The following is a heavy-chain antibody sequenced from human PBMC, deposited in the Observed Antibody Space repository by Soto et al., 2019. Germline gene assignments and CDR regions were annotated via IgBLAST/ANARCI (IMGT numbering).Heavy chain of an antibody. CDR2: IIPIFGTA. V-gene: IGHV1-69*13. CDR3: ARALFIAVAGYYYYYAMNV. CDR1: GGTFSSYA. D-gene: IGHD6-19*01. Sequence: SVKGSCKASGGTFSSYAISWVRQAPVQGLEWMGGIIPIFGTANYAQKFQGRVTFTADESTSTAYMELSSLRSEDTAVYYCARALFIAVAGYYYYYAMNVWGQGTTVTV. J-gene: IGHJ6*02.